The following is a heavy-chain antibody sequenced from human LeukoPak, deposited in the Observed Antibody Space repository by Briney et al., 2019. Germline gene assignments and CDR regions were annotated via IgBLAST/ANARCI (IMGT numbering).Heavy chain of an antibody. V-gene: IGHV4-34*01. Sequence: SETLSLTCAVYGGSFSGYYWSWIRQPPGKGLEWIGEINHSGSTNYNPSLKSRVTISVDTSKNQFSLKLSSVTAADTAAYYCARLTFTSYYYYYYMDVWGKGTTVTVSS. CDR3: ARLTFTSYYYYYYMDV. D-gene: IGHD1-14*01. CDR1: GGSFSGYY. CDR2: INHSGST. J-gene: IGHJ6*03.